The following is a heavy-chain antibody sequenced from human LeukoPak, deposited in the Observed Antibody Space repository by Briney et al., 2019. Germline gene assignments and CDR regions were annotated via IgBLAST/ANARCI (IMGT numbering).Heavy chain of an antibody. D-gene: IGHD6-13*01. CDR2: IKQDGSEK. V-gene: IGHV3-7*04. CDR1: GFTFSSYW. Sequence: GGSLRLSCAASGFTFSSYWMSWVRQAPGKGLEWVANIKQDGSEKYYVDSVKGRFTISRDNAKNSLYLQMNSLRAEDTAVYYCAKEAAAASWYFDYWGQGTLVTVSS. CDR3: AKEAAAASWYFDY. J-gene: IGHJ4*02.